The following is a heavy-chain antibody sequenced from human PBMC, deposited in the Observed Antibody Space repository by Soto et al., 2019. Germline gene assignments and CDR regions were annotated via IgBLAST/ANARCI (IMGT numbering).Heavy chain of an antibody. CDR3: AGEGIAAAGFDF. Sequence: QVQLVQSGAEVKKPGSSVKVSCKASGGTFSNYAISWVRQAPGQGLEWMGGIIPIFGTAIYAQKFQGRVTITADDSTCTAYMELSSLRSEDTAVYYFAGEGIAAAGFDFWGQGTLVTVSS. D-gene: IGHD6-13*01. CDR1: GGTFSNYA. V-gene: IGHV1-69*01. CDR2: IIPIFGTA. J-gene: IGHJ4*02.